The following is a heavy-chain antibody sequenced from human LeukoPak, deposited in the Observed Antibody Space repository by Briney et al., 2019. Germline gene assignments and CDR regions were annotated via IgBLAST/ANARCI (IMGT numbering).Heavy chain of an antibody. Sequence: SQTLSLTCTVSGGSVSSGSYYWSWIRQPAGKGLEWIGRIYTSGSTNYNPSLKSRVTISVDTSKNQFSLELSSVTAADTAVYYCARSYCSGGSCPFDYWGQGTLVTVSS. V-gene: IGHV4-61*02. D-gene: IGHD2-15*01. CDR2: IYTSGST. CDR3: ARSYCSGGSCPFDY. J-gene: IGHJ4*02. CDR1: GGSVSSGSYY.